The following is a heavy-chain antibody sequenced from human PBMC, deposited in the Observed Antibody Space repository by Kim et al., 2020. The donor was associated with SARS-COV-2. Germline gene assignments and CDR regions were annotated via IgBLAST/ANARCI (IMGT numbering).Heavy chain of an antibody. CDR1: GFTFSRYW. CDR2: ITEDGSDK. J-gene: IGHJ4*02. V-gene: IGHV3-7*01. CDR3: TRAWGGSANY. Sequence: GGSLRLSCVASGFTFSRYWMRWARQAPGKGLEWVADITEDGSDKYHLDSVKGRFTISRDNAKNSVYLQMNSLRAEDTAVYYCTRAWGGSANYWCQGLL. D-gene: IGHD2-21*01.